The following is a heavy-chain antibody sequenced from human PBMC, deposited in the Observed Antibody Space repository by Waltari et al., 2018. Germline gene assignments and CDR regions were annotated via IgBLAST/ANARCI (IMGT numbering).Heavy chain of an antibody. V-gene: IGHV1-2*02. CDR2: INPNSGGT. CDR1: GYPFTGYY. Sequence: QVQLVQSGAEVKKPGASVKLPCKASGYPFTGYYMHWVRQAPGQGLEWMGGINPNSGGTNYAQKFQGRVTMTRDTSMSTAYMELSRLRSDDTAVYYCAYSGSYYVAFDIWGQGTMVTVSS. D-gene: IGHD1-26*01. J-gene: IGHJ3*02. CDR3: AYSGSYYVAFDI.